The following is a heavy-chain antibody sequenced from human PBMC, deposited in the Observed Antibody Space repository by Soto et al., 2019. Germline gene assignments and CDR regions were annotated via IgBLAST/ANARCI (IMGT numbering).Heavy chain of an antibody. Sequence: EVQLLESGGGLEQPGGSLRLSCAASGFTFSSFAMSWVRQVPGKGLEWVSAISGSGDGTYYADSVKGRFTISRDNSNDRLSLQMNSLRAEDTAVYYCAKGGWYYTFDYWGRGTLVTVSS. D-gene: IGHD6-19*01. V-gene: IGHV3-23*01. CDR3: AKGGWYYTFDY. J-gene: IGHJ4*02. CDR2: ISGSGDGT. CDR1: GFTFSSFA.